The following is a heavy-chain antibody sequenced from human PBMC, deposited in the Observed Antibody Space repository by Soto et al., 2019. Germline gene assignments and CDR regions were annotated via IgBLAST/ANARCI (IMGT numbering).Heavy chain of an antibody. CDR3: ARDRSTYGGGGTGEVKENWFDP. J-gene: IGHJ5*02. Sequence: SETLSLTCSVSGGSISRYYWSWIRQPPGKGLEWIGYAYYSGDTGYNPSLQSRVTMAVDTSKNQVSLKLTSVTAADTAVYYCARDRSTYGGGGTGEVKENWFDPWGQGALVTVSS. D-gene: IGHD2-8*01. CDR1: GGSISRYY. CDR2: AYYSGDT. V-gene: IGHV4-59*01.